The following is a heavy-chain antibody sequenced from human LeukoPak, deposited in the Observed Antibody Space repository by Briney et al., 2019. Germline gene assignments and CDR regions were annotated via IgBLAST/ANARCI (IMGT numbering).Heavy chain of an antibody. Sequence: ASVKVSYKASGYTFTVYYMHWVRQAPGQGLEWMGWLNPNGGTTNYAQKFQGRVAMTRDTSISTAYMELSRLRSDDTAVYYCARAAVTPLPYFDYWGQGTLVTVSS. CDR3: ARAAVTPLPYFDY. D-gene: IGHD4-17*01. J-gene: IGHJ4*02. V-gene: IGHV1-2*02. CDR2: LNPNGGTT. CDR1: GYTFTVYY.